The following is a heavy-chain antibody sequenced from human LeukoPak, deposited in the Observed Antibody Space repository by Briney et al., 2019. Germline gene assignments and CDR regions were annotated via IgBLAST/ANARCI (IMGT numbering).Heavy chain of an antibody. CDR3: AKAPVTTCRGAYCYPFDY. Sequence: PGGSLRLSCAVYGFTFDDYAMHWVRQAPGKGLEWVSGISWNSGSIGYADSVKGRFTISRDNAKNSLYLQMNSLRAEDTALYYCAKAPVTTCRGAYCYPFDYWGQGTLVTVSA. V-gene: IGHV3-9*01. J-gene: IGHJ4*02. CDR1: GFTFDDYA. D-gene: IGHD2-21*01. CDR2: ISWNSGSI.